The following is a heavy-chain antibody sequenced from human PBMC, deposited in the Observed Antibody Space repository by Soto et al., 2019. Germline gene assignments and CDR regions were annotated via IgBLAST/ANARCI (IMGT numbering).Heavy chain of an antibody. CDR3: SKDEWE. CDR2: IKSKVHGETT. J-gene: IGHJ4*02. D-gene: IGHD1-26*01. CDR1: GFSFSTGW. Sequence: EVQLVESGGGLVKPGWSLRLSCAASGFSFSTGWMSWVRQAPGKGLEWVGRIKSKVHGETTDYAAHVKGRFTISRDDSKNTLYLQMDSLQTEDRAVYYCSKDEWEWGQGTLVTVSS. V-gene: IGHV3-15*05.